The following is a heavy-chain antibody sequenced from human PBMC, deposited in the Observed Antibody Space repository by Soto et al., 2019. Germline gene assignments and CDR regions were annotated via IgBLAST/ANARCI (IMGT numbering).Heavy chain of an antibody. V-gene: IGHV4-34*01. CDR3: ARGRGGYSYGGLDY. D-gene: IGHD5-18*01. CDR1: GGSFNAHY. Sequence: ASETLSLTCGVYGGSFNAHYWSWIRQPPGKGLEWIGEISHSGSPNYNPSLKSRLTISVDTSKNQFSLTLSSVTAADTAVYYCARGRGGYSYGGLDYWGQGTLVTVS. J-gene: IGHJ4*02. CDR2: ISHSGSP.